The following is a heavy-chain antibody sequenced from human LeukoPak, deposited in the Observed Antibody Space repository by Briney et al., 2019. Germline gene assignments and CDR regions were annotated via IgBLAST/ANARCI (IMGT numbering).Heavy chain of an antibody. J-gene: IGHJ4*02. Sequence: EASVKVSCKASGYTFITYDITWVRQATGQGLEWMGWMNPKSGDTAYAQKFQGRVAMTRDTSISTAYMELRSLRSEDTAEYYCARGLGDYYDTSDYYYAVAAHWGQGTLVTVSA. CDR2: MNPKSGDT. D-gene: IGHD3-22*01. CDR1: GYTFITYD. CDR3: ARGLGDYYDTSDYYYAVAAH. V-gene: IGHV1-8*01.